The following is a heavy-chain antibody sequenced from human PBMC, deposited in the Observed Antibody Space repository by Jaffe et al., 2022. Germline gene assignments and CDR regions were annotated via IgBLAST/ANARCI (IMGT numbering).Heavy chain of an antibody. CDR1: GDSIIHYN. CDR2: IYYTGST. V-gene: IGHV4-59*01. D-gene: IGHD2-15*01. Sequence: QVQLQESGPGLVKPSETLSLTCTVSGDSIIHYNWNWIRQPPGKGLEWIGYIYYTGSTNYNPSLKSRATMSVDTSKNQFSLKINSVTAADTAVYYCARRIQPSDCTGGTCGQGNWFAPWGQGTLVTVSS. CDR3: ARRIQPSDCTGGTCGQGNWFAP. J-gene: IGHJ5*02.